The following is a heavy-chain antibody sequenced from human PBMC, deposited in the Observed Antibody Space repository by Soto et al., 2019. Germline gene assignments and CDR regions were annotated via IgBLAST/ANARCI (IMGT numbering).Heavy chain of an antibody. V-gene: IGHV3-64*01. CDR2: ISSNGGST. CDR3: ARADALLRYYGDAFDI. CDR1: GFTFSSYA. J-gene: IGHJ3*02. D-gene: IGHD3-9*01. Sequence: PGGSLRLSCAASGFTFSSYAMHWVRQAPGKGLEYVSAISSNGGSTYYANSVKGRFTISRDNSKNTLYLQMGSLRAEDMAVYYCARADALLRYYGDAFDIWGQGPMVT.